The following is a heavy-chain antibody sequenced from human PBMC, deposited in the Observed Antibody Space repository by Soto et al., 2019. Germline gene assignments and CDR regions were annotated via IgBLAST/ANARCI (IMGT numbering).Heavy chain of an antibody. Sequence: SETLSLTCAVSGGSISSSNWWSWVRQPPGKGLEWIGEIYHSGSTNYNPSLKSRVTISVDKSKNQFSLKLSSVTAADTAVCYCARGSGNPGGRLDYWGQGTLVTVSS. J-gene: IGHJ4*02. D-gene: IGHD1-26*01. CDR3: ARGSGNPGGRLDY. V-gene: IGHV4-4*02. CDR1: GGSISSSNW. CDR2: IYHSGST.